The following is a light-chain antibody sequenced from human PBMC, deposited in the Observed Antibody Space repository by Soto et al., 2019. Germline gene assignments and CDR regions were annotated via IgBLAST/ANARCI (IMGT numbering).Light chain of an antibody. Sequence: DIQMTQSPSTLSASVGDRVTITCRASQSINNWLAWYQQKPGEAPKLLIYDASNLESGVPSRFSGSESGTEFTLTISSLQPDDFASYYCQQYDSFWTFGQGTKVEIK. CDR2: DAS. V-gene: IGKV1-5*01. J-gene: IGKJ1*01. CDR1: QSINNW. CDR3: QQYDSFWT.